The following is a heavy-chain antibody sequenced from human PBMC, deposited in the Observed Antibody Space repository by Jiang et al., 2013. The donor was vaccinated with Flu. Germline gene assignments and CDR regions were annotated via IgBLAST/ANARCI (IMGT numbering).Heavy chain of an antibody. CDR3: ARVRKVAPGTGWYFDL. J-gene: IGHJ2*01. CDR1: GDSVSSNSAA. Sequence: QTLSLTCAISGDSVSSNSAAWNRIRQSPSRGLEWLGRTYYRSKWYNDYAISLRSRISINPDTSKNHFSLHLNSVTPEDTAVYYCARVRKVAPGTGWYFDLWGRGTLVTVSS. CDR2: TYYRSKWYN. D-gene: IGHD2-15*01. V-gene: IGHV6-1*01.